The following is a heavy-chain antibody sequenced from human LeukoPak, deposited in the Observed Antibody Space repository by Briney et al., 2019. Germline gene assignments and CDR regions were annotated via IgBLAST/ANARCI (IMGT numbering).Heavy chain of an antibody. CDR3: ARPPYYYGSGSYYFHYYYYMDV. J-gene: IGHJ6*03. Sequence: GGSLRLSCAVSGFSFSSYWMHCVRDAPGKGLVWVSRINSDGSSTSYADSVKGRFTISRDNAKNTLYLQMNSLRAEDTAVYYCARPPYYYGSGSYYFHYYYYMDVWGKGTTVTVSS. V-gene: IGHV3-74*01. D-gene: IGHD3-10*01. CDR1: GFSFSSYW. CDR2: INSDGSST.